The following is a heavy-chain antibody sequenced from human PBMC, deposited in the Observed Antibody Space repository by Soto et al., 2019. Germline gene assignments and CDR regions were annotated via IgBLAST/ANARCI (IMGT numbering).Heavy chain of an antibody. CDR1: GGTFSSYA. CDR3: ARANFSSGPFDY. V-gene: IGHV1-69*13. Sequence: ASVKVSCKASGGTFSSYAISWVRQAPGQGLEWMGGIIPIFGTANYAQKFQGRVTITADESTSTAYMELSSLRSEDTAVYYCARANFSSGPFDYWGQGTLVTGSS. D-gene: IGHD3-22*01. CDR2: IIPIFGTA. J-gene: IGHJ4*02.